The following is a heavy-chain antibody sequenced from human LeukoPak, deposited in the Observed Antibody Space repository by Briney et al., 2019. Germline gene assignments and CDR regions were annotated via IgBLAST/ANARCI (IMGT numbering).Heavy chain of an antibody. J-gene: IGHJ4*02. V-gene: IGHV3-30*18. D-gene: IGHD4-17*01. CDR3: AKDRFYGDYASD. CDR1: GFTFSSYG. Sequence: GGSLRLSCAASGFTFSSYGMHWVRQAPGKGLEWVAVISYDGSNKNYADSVKGRFTISRDNSKNTLYLQMNSLRAEDTAVYYCAKDRFYGDYASDWGQGTLVTVSS. CDR2: ISYDGSNK.